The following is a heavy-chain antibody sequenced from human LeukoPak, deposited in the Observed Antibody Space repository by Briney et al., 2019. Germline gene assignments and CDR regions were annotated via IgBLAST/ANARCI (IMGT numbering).Heavy chain of an antibody. Sequence: GGSLRLSCAASGFSFSNYWMKWVRQDPGEGLEWVANINEDGSEKYYVDSVRGRFTISRYNAKNSLYLQMNSLRTEDTAIYYCARGGVRRGYYDYWGQGTLVTVSS. CDR2: INEDGSEK. CDR3: ARGGVRRGYYDY. D-gene: IGHD1-14*01. V-gene: IGHV3-7*01. CDR1: GFSFSNYW. J-gene: IGHJ4*02.